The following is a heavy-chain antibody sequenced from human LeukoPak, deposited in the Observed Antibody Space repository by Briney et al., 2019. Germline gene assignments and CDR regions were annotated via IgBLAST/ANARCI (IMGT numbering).Heavy chain of an antibody. Sequence: ASVKVSCKASGYIFTSYGISWVRQAPGQGLEWMGWINTYNGNTKYAQKVQGRVTMTTDTSTSTAYMEVRSLTSDDTAVYYCARVGSAENRWLQLGYYFYMDVWGKGTTVTISS. V-gene: IGHV1-18*01. D-gene: IGHD5-24*01. CDR2: INTYNGNT. J-gene: IGHJ6*03. CDR3: ARVGSAENRWLQLGYYFYMDV. CDR1: GYIFTSYG.